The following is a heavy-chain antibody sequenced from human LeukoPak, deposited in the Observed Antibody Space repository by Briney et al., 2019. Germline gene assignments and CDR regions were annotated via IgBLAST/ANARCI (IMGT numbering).Heavy chain of an antibody. Sequence: GRSLRLSCAASGFTFSSYAMHWVRQAPGKGLEWVAVISYDGSNKYYADSVKGRFTISRDNSKNTLYLQMNSLRAEDTAVYYCARGDRDSFMSSFDYWGQGTLVTVSS. CDR1: GFTFSSYA. CDR2: ISYDGSNK. CDR3: ARGDRDSFMSSFDY. V-gene: IGHV3-30-3*01. D-gene: IGHD2-15*01. J-gene: IGHJ4*02.